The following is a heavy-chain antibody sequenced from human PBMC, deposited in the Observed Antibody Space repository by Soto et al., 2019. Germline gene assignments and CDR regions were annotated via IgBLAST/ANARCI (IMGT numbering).Heavy chain of an antibody. J-gene: IGHJ4*02. V-gene: IGHV3-13*01. CDR1: GFTFSSYD. CDR3: ARGRLWSSGWPFDY. CDR2: IGTAGDT. D-gene: IGHD6-19*01. Sequence: GGSLRLSCAASGFTFSSYDMHWVRQATGKGLEWVSAIGTAGDTYYPGSVKGRFTISRENAKNSLYLQMNSLRAGDTAVYYCARGRLWSSGWPFDYWGQGTLVTVSS.